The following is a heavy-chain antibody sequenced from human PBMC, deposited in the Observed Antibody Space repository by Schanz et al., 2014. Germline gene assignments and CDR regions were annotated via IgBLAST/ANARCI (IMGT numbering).Heavy chain of an antibody. CDR2: ISEDGSKK. CDR3: ARRITGTHHNPYYHGMDV. D-gene: IGHD1-20*01. CDR1: GFTFSSYG. V-gene: IGHV3-30*19. Sequence: QVQLVESGGDVVQPGRSLRLSCAASGFTFSSYGMHWVRQAPGKGLEWVAVISEDGSKKYYADSVQGRFTVSRDNPKNTLYLQMSSLRAEDTAVYYCARRITGTHHNPYYHGMDVWGQGTTVTVSS. J-gene: IGHJ6*02.